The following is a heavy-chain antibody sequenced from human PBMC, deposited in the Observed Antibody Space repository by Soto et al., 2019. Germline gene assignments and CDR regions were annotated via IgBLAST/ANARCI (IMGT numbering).Heavy chain of an antibody. CDR2: ISYDGSNK. D-gene: IGHD2-2*01. CDR3: AGPFTLGYCSSTSCYDYYYYGMDV. V-gene: IGHV3-30-3*01. J-gene: IGHJ6*02. Sequence: VPLETRKGLEWVAVISYDGSNKYYADSVKGRFTISRDNSKNTLYLQMNSLRAEDTAVYYCAGPFTLGYCSSTSCYDYYYYGMDVWGQGTTVTVSS.